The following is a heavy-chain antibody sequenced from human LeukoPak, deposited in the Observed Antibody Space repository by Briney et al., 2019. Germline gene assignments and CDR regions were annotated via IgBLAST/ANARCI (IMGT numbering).Heavy chain of an antibody. V-gene: IGHV3-23*01. Sequence: GSLRLSCAASGFTFSTYAMSWVRQAPGKGLEWVSGISGSGGSTYYADSVKGRFTISRDNSKNTLYLQMNSLRAEDTAVYYCTKGDILTGYYDPYYFDYWGPGTLVTVSS. J-gene: IGHJ4*02. CDR1: GFTFSTYA. CDR3: TKGDILTGYYDPYYFDY. CDR2: ISGSGGST. D-gene: IGHD3-9*01.